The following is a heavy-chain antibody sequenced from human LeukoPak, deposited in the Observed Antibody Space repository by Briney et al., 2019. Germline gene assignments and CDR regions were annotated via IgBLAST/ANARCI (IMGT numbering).Heavy chain of an antibody. CDR2: INPNSGGT. CDR1: GYTFTDYY. Sequence: ASVKVSCKASGYTFTDYYMHWVRQAPGQGLEWMGWINPNSGGTNFAQKFQGRVAMTRDTSISTAYLELGSLRSDDTAVYFCARARWELVPYFDSWGQGTLVTVSS. V-gene: IGHV1-2*02. D-gene: IGHD6-6*01. CDR3: ARARWELVPYFDS. J-gene: IGHJ4*02.